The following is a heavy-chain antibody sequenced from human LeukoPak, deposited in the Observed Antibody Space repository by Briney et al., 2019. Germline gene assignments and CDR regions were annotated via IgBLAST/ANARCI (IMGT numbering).Heavy chain of an antibody. Sequence: ASVKVSCKASGGTFSSYAISWVRQAPGQGLEWMGGIIPIFGTANYAQKFQGRVTITTDESTSTAYMELSSLRSEDTAVYYCARGQNVAAATHRSYYYYYMDVWGKGTTVTVSS. D-gene: IGHD2-15*01. CDR3: ARGQNVAAATHRSYYYYYMDV. CDR2: IIPIFGTA. CDR1: GGTFSSYA. V-gene: IGHV1-69*05. J-gene: IGHJ6*03.